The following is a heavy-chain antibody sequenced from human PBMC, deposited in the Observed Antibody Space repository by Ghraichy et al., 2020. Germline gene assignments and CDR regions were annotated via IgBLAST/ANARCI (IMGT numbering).Heavy chain of an antibody. CDR3: VKHGYYAYDY. Sequence: GGSLRLSCAASGLNFNSHWMSWVRQTPGKRLDWLASIKEGGTETHYVDFVKGRFTISRDNAKNSLFLQMNSLRAEDTALYYCVKHGYYAYDYWGQGTLVTVSS. V-gene: IGHV3-7*01. J-gene: IGHJ4*02. CDR1: GLNFNSHW. D-gene: IGHD4-17*01. CDR2: IKEGGTET.